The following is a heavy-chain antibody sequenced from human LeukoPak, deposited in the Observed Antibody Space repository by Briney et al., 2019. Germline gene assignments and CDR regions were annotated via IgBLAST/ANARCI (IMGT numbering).Heavy chain of an antibody. V-gene: IGHV1-18*01. Sequence: ASVKVSCKASDYTFTSYGISWVRQAPGQGLEWMGWISAYNGNTNYAQKLQGRVTMTTDTSTGTAYMELRSLRSDDTAVYYCARALLKRRYYDSSGYYEYFQHWGQGTLVTVSS. CDR1: DYTFTSYG. D-gene: IGHD3-22*01. J-gene: IGHJ1*01. CDR2: ISAYNGNT. CDR3: ARALLKRRYYDSSGYYEYFQH.